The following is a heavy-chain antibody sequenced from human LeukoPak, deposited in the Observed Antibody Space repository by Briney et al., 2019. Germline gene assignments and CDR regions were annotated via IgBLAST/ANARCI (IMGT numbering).Heavy chain of an antibody. Sequence: GGSLRLSCAASGFTFSSYSMNWVRQAPGKGLEWVSSISSSSSYIYYADSVKGRFTISRDNAKNSLYLQMNSLRAEDTAVYYCARGRNDNGGMFFDSWAQGNLVTVSS. D-gene: IGHD4-23*01. J-gene: IGHJ4*02. CDR3: ARGRNDNGGMFFDS. V-gene: IGHV3-21*01. CDR1: GFTFSSYS. CDR2: ISSSSSYI.